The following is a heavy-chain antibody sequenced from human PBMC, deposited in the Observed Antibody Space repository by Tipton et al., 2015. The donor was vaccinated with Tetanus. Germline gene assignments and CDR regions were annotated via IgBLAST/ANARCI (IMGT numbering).Heavy chain of an antibody. J-gene: IGHJ4*02. V-gene: IGHV4-39*07. CDR1: GGSISSSYYY. D-gene: IGHD2/OR15-2a*01. Sequence: TLSLTCTVSGGSISSSYYYWGWIRQPPGKGLEWIGSLDYSGNTYYNSSLMSRVTISMDRSNTQFSLRLDSLTAADTAVYYCARAAGFLGLTHDFWGRGTLVSVSS. CDR2: LDYSGNT. CDR3: ARAAGFLGLTHDF.